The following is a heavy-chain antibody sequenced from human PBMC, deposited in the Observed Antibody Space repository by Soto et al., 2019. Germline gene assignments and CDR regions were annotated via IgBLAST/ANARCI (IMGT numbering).Heavy chain of an antibody. Sequence: PSETLSLTCTVSGGSISSGGYYWSWIRQHPGEGLEWIGYIYYSGSTYYNPSLKSRVTISVDTSKNQFSLKLSSVTAADTAVYYCARDTGRGGDAFDIWGQGTMVTVSS. CDR1: GGSISSGGYY. J-gene: IGHJ3*02. CDR2: IYYSGST. D-gene: IGHD3-10*01. V-gene: IGHV4-31*03. CDR3: ARDTGRGGDAFDI.